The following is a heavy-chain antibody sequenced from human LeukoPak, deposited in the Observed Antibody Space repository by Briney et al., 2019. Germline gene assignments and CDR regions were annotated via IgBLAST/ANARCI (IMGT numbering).Heavy chain of an antibody. Sequence: SETLSRTCTVSGGSISSYYWSWIRQPPGKGLEWIGYIYYSGSTNYNPSLKSRVTISVDTSKNQFSLKLSSVTAADTAVYYCARGSVVPAAIFGYWGQGTLVTVSS. CDR3: ARGSVVPAAIFGY. CDR1: GGSISSYY. D-gene: IGHD2-2*01. V-gene: IGHV4-59*01. CDR2: IYYSGST. J-gene: IGHJ4*02.